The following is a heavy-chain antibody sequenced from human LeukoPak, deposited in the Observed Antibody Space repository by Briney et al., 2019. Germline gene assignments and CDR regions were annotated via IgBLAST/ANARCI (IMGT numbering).Heavy chain of an antibody. V-gene: IGHV1-18*01. CDR1: GYTFTSYG. Sequence: GASVKVSCKASGYTFTSYGISWVRQAPGQGLEWMGWISAYNGNTDYAQKLQGRVTMTRDTSTSTAYMELRSLRSDDTAVYYCARDQRDYYGSGSYTWDFDYWGQGTLVTVSS. D-gene: IGHD3-10*01. CDR2: ISAYNGNT. CDR3: ARDQRDYYGSGSYTWDFDY. J-gene: IGHJ4*02.